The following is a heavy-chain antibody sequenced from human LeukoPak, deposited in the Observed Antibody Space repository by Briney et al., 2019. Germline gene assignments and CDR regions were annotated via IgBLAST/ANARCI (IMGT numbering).Heavy chain of an antibody. CDR1: GFTFRTSA. CDR3: AKAQAAPSCSGVRCYPFDY. J-gene: IGHJ4*02. CDR2: ISGRDTGT. D-gene: IGHD2-15*01. V-gene: IGHV3-23*01. Sequence: GGSLRLSCAASGFTFRTSAMSWVRQVPGKGLEWISAISGRDTGTYHADSVKGRFTISRDDSKNTLYLQMNSLRAEDTAVYYCAKAQAAPSCSGVRCYPFDYWGRGTLVTVSS.